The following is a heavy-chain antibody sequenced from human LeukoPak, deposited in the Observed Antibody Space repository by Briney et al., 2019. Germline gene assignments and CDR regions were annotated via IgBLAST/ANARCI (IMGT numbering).Heavy chain of an antibody. CDR1: GGSVSSGGYY. Sequence: SQTLSLTCTVSGGSVSSGGYYWTWIRQHPGKGLEWLGYIYYSGRTYYNPSLKSRITISLDTSENRYSLNLTSVSAADTAFYYCARSSDYGDYDWGQGTLVTVSS. D-gene: IGHD4-17*01. V-gene: IGHV4-31*03. CDR3: ARSSDYGDYD. CDR2: IYYSGRT. J-gene: IGHJ4*02.